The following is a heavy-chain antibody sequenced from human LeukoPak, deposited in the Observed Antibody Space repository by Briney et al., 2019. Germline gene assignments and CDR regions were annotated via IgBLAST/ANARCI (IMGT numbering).Heavy chain of an antibody. CDR1: GFTFSSYS. CDR3: ARTSYYGPGNQLFDY. Sequence: LRLSCAASGFTFSSYSMNWIRQPPGKGLEWIGEINHSGSTNYNPSLKTRVTISIDTSKNQFSLKLISVSAADTAVYYCARTSYYGPGNQLFDYWGRGTLVTVSS. D-gene: IGHD3-10*01. V-gene: IGHV4-34*09. J-gene: IGHJ4*02. CDR2: INHSGST.